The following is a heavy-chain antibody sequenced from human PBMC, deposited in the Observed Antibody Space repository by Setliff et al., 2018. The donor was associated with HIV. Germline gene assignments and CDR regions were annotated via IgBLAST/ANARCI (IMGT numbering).Heavy chain of an antibody. Sequence: SETLSLTCTVSGGSISSSSYYWGWIRQPPGKGLEWIGSIYHSGSTYYNPSLKSRVTISVDTSKYQFSLKLSSVTAADTAVYYCVAVAGPWGQGTLVTVSS. J-gene: IGHJ4*02. D-gene: IGHD6-19*01. CDR2: IYHSGST. CDR1: GGSISSSSYY. CDR3: VAVAGP. V-gene: IGHV4-39*01.